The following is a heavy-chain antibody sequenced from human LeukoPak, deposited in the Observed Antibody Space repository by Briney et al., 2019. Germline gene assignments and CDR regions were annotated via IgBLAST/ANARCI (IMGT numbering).Heavy chain of an antibody. CDR1: GFIFSNYE. CDR3: ARVGSSSSYYYYYMDV. V-gene: IGHV3-48*03. J-gene: IGHJ6*03. D-gene: IGHD6-6*01. CDR2: ISIRVSTL. Sequence: PGGSLRLSCAASGFIFSNYEMNWVRQAPGKGLEWVSYISIRVSTLYYADSVRGRFTVSRDNAKNSLYLQMNSLRAEDTAIYCCARVGSSSSYYYYYMDVWGKGTTVTVSS.